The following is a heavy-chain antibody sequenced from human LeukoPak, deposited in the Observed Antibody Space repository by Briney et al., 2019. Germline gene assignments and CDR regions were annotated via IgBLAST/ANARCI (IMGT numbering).Heavy chain of an antibody. Sequence: GASLQISCKGSGYSFTSYWIGWVRPLPGKGLEWMGIIYPGDSDTRYSPSFQGQVTISADKSISTAYLQWSSLKASDTAMYYCARPRYDSSGYYYNLDYWGQGTLVTVSS. CDR2: IYPGDSDT. CDR3: ARPRYDSSGYYYNLDY. V-gene: IGHV5-51*01. D-gene: IGHD3-22*01. J-gene: IGHJ4*02. CDR1: GYSFTSYW.